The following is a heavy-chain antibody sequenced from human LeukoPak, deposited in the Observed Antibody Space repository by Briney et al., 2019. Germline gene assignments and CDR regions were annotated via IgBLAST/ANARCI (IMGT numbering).Heavy chain of an antibody. CDR2: INPSGGST. V-gene: IGHV1-46*01. D-gene: IGHD3-22*01. CDR1: GYTFTGYY. CDR3: ARGSSSGYYYAEHYYYYMDV. J-gene: IGHJ6*03. Sequence: PSVKVSCKASGYTFTGYYMHWVRQAPGQGLEWMGIINPSGGSTSYAQKFQGRVTMTRDTSTSTVYMELSSLRSEDTAVYYCARGSSSGYYYAEHYYYYMDVWGKGTTVTVSS.